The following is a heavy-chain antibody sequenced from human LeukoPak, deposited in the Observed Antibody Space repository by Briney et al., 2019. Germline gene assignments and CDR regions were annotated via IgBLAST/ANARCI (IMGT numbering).Heavy chain of an antibody. CDR2: FDPEDGET. CDR3: ATLADSSGYYRVDY. D-gene: IGHD3-22*01. J-gene: IGHJ4*02. V-gene: IGHV1-24*01. Sequence: ASVKVSCKASGYTFTGYYMHWVRQAPGKGLEWMGGFDPEDGETIYAQKFQGRVTMTEDTSTDTAYMELSSLRSEDTAVYYCATLADSSGYYRVDYWGQGTLVTVSS. CDR1: GYTFTGYY.